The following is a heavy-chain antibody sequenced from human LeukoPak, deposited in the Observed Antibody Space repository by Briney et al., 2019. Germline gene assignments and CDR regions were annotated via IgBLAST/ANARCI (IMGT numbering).Heavy chain of an antibody. D-gene: IGHD3/OR15-3a*01. Sequence: GGSLRLSCAASGFIFSDYYMSWIRQTAEKGLEWLSYISSSSGYKNYADSLKGRFTISRDNAKNSVYLQMNSLSAEDTAVYYCARQGLYDSSDFWTFQHWGQGTLVTVSS. CDR3: ARQGLYDSSDFWTFQH. CDR2: ISSSSGYK. CDR1: GFIFSDYY. V-gene: IGHV3-11*06. J-gene: IGHJ1*01.